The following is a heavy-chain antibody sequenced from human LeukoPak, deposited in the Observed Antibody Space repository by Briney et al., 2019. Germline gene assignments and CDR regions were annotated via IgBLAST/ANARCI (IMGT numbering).Heavy chain of an antibody. J-gene: IGHJ4*02. Sequence: GGSLRLSCAASGFTFSSYGMHWVRQAPGKGLEWVAVIWYDGSNKYYADSVKGRFTISRDNSKNTLYLQMNSLRAEDTAVYYCAREDYGSGSYQAFVYWGEGALVTVSS. CDR2: IWYDGSNK. V-gene: IGHV3-33*01. D-gene: IGHD3-10*01. CDR3: AREDYGSGSYQAFVY. CDR1: GFTFSSYG.